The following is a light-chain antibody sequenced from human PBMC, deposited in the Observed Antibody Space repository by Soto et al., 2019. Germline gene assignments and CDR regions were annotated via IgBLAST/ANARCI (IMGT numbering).Light chain of an antibody. CDR2: DVS. CDR1: SSDVGGYNY. V-gene: IGLV2-14*01. Sequence: ALTQPASVSGSPGQSITISCTGTSSDVGGYNYVSWYQQHPGKAPKLMIYDVSNRPSGVSNRFSGSKSGNTASLTISGLQAEDEADYYCSSYTSSSTSGFGGGTQLTVL. CDR3: SSYTSSSTSG. J-gene: IGLJ2*01.